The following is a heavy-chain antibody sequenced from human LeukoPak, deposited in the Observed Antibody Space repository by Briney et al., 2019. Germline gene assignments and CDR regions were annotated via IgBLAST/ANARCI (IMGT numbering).Heavy chain of an antibody. CDR2: ISYSGSIT. J-gene: IGHJ4*02. CDR1: GFSLSNYV. Sequence: PGGSLRLSCVASGFSLSNYVMSWVRQAPGQGLEWVSAISYSGSITYYADSVKGRFTISRGNSKNTLYLQMHGLRAEDTAVYYCAKSAGSYYFDYWGQGTLVTVSS. V-gene: IGHV3-23*01. CDR3: AKSAGSYYFDY. D-gene: IGHD3-10*01.